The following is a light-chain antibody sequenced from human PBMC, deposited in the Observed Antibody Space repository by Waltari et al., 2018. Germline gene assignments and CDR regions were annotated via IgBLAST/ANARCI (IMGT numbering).Light chain of an antibody. CDR3: SAHTITLHVV. Sequence: QSALTQPASVSGSPGQSLTIPRAGSGTDIGYSDYLSRYQQYPDHVRTLLFYDVSQRPSGISTRFSGSKSGNTAFLTISGLQADDEADYYCSAHTITLHVVFGGGTKVTVL. V-gene: IGLV2-14*03. CDR2: DVS. J-gene: IGLJ2*01. CDR1: GTDIGYSDY.